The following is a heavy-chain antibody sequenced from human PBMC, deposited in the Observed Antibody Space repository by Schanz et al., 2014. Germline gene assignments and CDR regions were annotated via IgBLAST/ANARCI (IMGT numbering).Heavy chain of an antibody. CDR3: AKYRGYYRVSGSYRELEY. CDR1: GFTFSDYC. V-gene: IGHV3-7*02. D-gene: IGHD3-10*01. J-gene: IGHJ4*02. Sequence: EVQLVESGGGLVQPGGSLRLSCTASGFTFSDYCMSWVRQAPGKGPEWVANIKHDGSVKDYVDSVEGRFTISRDNAKNSLYLQMNSLRAEDTAVYYCAKYRGYYRVSGSYRELEYWGQGTLVTVSS. CDR2: IKHDGSVK.